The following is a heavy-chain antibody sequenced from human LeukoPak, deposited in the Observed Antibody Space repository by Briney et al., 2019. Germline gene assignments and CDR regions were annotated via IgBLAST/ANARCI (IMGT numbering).Heavy chain of an antibody. CDR2: IYSDSST. Sequence: GGSLRLSCAASGFIVSSNYMSWVRQAPGKGLEWVSIIYSDSSTYYADSVKGRFTISRDNSKNTLYLQMNSLRAEDTAVYYCAREGYCTSTSCYEGVGYMDVWGKGTTVTISS. V-gene: IGHV3-66*01. J-gene: IGHJ6*03. CDR1: GFIVSSNY. D-gene: IGHD2-2*01. CDR3: AREGYCTSTSCYEGVGYMDV.